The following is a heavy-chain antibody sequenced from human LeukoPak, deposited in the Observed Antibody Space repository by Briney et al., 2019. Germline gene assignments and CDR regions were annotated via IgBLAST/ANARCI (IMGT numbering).Heavy chain of an antibody. Sequence: GASVNVSCTPSGYTLTAYNIHGVRQPPAQGLEWMGWMNPNRGDTNYAQNLQGRVTMTRDTSISTAYMELSGLRSDDTAVYFYLRGGGRSYCDYWGQGTPVTVSS. J-gene: IGHJ4*02. D-gene: IGHD2-15*01. CDR1: GYTLTAYN. V-gene: IGHV1-2*02. CDR3: LRGGGRSYCDY. CDR2: MNPNRGDT.